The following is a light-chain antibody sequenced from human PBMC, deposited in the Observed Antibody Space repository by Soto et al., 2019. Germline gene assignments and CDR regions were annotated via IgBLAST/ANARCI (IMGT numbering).Light chain of an antibody. J-gene: IGLJ2*01. CDR2: DND. Sequence: QSVLTQPPSVSAAPGQKVTISCSGSNSNIGNHHVSWYQQLPGTAHKILIDDNDKRSSGIPDRFSGSKSGTSATLDITGLQTGDETDYYCGAWDSSLSAVVFGGGTKLTVL. V-gene: IGLV1-51*01. CDR1: NSNIGNHH. CDR3: GAWDSSLSAVV.